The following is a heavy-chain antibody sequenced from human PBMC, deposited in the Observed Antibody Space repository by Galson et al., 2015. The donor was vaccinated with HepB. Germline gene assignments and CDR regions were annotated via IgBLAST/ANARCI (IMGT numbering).Heavy chain of an antibody. CDR1: GDTFSTYL. D-gene: IGHD6-13*01. V-gene: IGHV1-69*01. Sequence: CKASGDTFSTYLISWVRQVPGQGLEWMGGIIPSFGTSNYAEKFQDRVTMTADESTNTAYMELRSLTSKDTALYYCASPSGRSAAGPLFDSWGQGSLVTVSS. J-gene: IGHJ4*02. CDR3: ASPSGRSAAGPLFDS. CDR2: IIPSFGTS.